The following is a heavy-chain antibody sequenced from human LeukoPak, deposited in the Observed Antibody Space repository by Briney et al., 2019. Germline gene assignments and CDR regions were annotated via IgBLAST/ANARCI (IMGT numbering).Heavy chain of an antibody. J-gene: IGHJ4*02. Sequence: GGSLRLSCAASGFTFSSYGMHWVRQAPGEGLEWVAFIRYDGSNKYYADSVKGRFTISRDNSKNTLSLQMNSLRAGDTALYYCAKTPDSGRGSFDYWGQGSLVTVSS. D-gene: IGHD1-26*01. CDR3: AKTPDSGRGSFDY. V-gene: IGHV3-30*02. CDR1: GFTFSSYG. CDR2: IRYDGSNK.